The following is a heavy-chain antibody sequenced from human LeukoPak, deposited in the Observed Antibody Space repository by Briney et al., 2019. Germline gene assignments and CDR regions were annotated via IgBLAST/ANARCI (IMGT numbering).Heavy chain of an antibody. Sequence: PSETPSLTCAVYGGSFSGYYWSWIRQSPGQGLEWIGEINHSGSPNYNPSLKSRVTVAVDTSKNPFSLKLSSVTAEDTAVYYCAGRVNYYDMSDYWGQGTLVTDSS. CDR1: GGSFSGYY. J-gene: IGHJ4*02. CDR3: AGRVNYYDMSDY. D-gene: IGHD3-22*01. V-gene: IGHV4-34*01. CDR2: INHSGSP.